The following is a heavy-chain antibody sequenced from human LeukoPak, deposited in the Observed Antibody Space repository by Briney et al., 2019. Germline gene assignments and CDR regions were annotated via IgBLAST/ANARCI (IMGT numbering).Heavy chain of an antibody. CDR2: SRNNANSHTT. CDR3: ARGEVGYCSRTTCYGFDH. Sequence: GGSLRLSCAASGFTFSDHYMDWVRQAPGKGLEWVGRSRNNANSHTTEYAASVKGRFTISRDDSKNSLYLQMNSLKTEDTAVYYCARGEVGYCSRTTCYGFDHWGQGSLVTVSS. V-gene: IGHV3-72*01. D-gene: IGHD2-2*01. CDR1: GFTFSDHY. J-gene: IGHJ4*02.